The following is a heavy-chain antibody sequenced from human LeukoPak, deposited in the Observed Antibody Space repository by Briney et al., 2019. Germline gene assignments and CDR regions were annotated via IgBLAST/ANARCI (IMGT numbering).Heavy chain of an antibody. V-gene: IGHV4-39*01. Sequence: SETLSLTCTVSGGSISSSNYYWGWIRQPPGKGLEWIGSIYYSGNTYYNPSLKSRVTISVDTSKNQFSLRLASVTAADTAVYYCAHFKGGSFDFWGQGTMVTVSS. CDR2: IYYSGNT. J-gene: IGHJ3*01. CDR3: AHFKGGSFDF. CDR1: GGSISSSNYY. D-gene: IGHD1-26*01.